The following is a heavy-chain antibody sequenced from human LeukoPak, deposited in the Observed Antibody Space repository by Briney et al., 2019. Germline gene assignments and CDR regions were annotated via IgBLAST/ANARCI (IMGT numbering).Heavy chain of an antibody. CDR1: GFTFSSYW. D-gene: IGHD3-3*01. CDR2: INGDGRNI. Sequence: GGSLRLSCVASGFTFSSYWMHWVRQDPRKGLVCVSRINGDGRNINYADSVRGRFTISRDNAKNTLYLQMNSLRTEDTAVYYCARPYNFSSGYWNYWGQGTLVTVSS. CDR3: ARPYNFSSGYWNY. V-gene: IGHV3-74*01. J-gene: IGHJ4*02.